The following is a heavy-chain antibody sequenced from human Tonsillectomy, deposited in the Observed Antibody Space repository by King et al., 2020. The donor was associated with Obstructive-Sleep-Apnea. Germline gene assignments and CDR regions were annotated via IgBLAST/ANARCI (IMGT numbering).Heavy chain of an antibody. CDR1: GYSLTRYY. CDR3: VRRAAHSRGYLFDY. CDR2: RNASTGST. Sequence: QLVQSGAEVKRPGASVRVSCKASGYSLTRYYMHWLRQAPGRGLEWLGIRNASTGSTNSAQKFQGRVAITRDTSTSTVYMELSNLRSEDTAVYYCVRRAAHSRGYLFDYWGPGTLVTVST. D-gene: IGHD3-22*01. V-gene: IGHV1-46*03. J-gene: IGHJ4*02.